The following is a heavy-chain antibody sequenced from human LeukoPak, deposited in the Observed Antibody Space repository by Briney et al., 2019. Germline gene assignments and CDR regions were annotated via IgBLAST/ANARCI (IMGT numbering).Heavy chain of an antibody. D-gene: IGHD2-15*01. CDR2: ISAYNGHT. V-gene: IGHV1-18*01. CDR3: ARAGYCSGGNCWPWVDY. J-gene: IGHJ4*02. Sequence: GASVKVSCKASGYTFTDYGINWVRQAPGQGLEWMGWISAYNGHTNYAQNLQGRVTLTTDTSTSTAYMELRSLRSDDTAVYYCARAGYCSGGNCWPWVDYWGQGTLVTVSS. CDR1: GYTFTDYG.